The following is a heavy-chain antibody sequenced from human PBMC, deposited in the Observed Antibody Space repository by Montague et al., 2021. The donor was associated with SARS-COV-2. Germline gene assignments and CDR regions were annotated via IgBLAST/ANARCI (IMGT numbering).Heavy chain of an antibody. CDR1: GSISGYY. CDR3: ARQYIGYNRRFDY. D-gene: IGHD5-12*01. J-gene: IGHJ4*02. Sequence: SETLSLTCTVSGSISGYYWTWIRQSAGKGLEWIGRISSSWGIDXXASLXSRVTMSLDTSKSQLSLKLSSVTAADPAVYYCARQYIGYNRRFDYWGQGALVTVSP. CDR2: ISSSWGI. V-gene: IGHV4-4*07.